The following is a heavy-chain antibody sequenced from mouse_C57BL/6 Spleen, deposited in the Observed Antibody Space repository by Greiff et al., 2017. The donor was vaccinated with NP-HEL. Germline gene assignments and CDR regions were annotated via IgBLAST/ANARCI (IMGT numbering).Heavy chain of an antibody. CDR1: FTFTDYY. Sequence: EVQLVESGGGLVQPGGFTFTDYYMSWVRQPPGKALEWLGFIRNKDNGYTTEYSASVKGRFTISRDNYPSILYLQMNALRAEDSATYYCARYRTTVVAYCYFDVWGTGTTVTVSS. V-gene: IGHV7-3*01. D-gene: IGHD1-1*01. J-gene: IGHJ1*03. CDR3: ARYRTTVVAYCYFDV. CDR2: IRNKDNGYTT.